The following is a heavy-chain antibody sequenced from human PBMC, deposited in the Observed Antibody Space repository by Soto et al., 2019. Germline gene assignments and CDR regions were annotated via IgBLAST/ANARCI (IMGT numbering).Heavy chain of an antibody. CDR2: ISWNSGSI. J-gene: IGHJ4*02. D-gene: IGHD3-16*01. CDR3: APLPEGDWPYPQDY. Sequence: EVQLVESGGGLVQPGRSLRLSCAASGFTFDDYAMHWVRQAPGKGLEWVSGISWNSGSIGYADSVKGRFTISRDNAKNSLYLQMNSLRAEDTALYYCAPLPEGDWPYPQDYWGQGTLVTVSS. V-gene: IGHV3-9*01. CDR1: GFTFDDYA.